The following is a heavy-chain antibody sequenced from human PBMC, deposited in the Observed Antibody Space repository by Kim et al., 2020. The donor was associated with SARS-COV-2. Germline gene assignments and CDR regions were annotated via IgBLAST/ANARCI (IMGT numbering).Heavy chain of an antibody. CDR2: IKSKTDGGTK. CDR3: TTEPDSSGWYSGY. CDR1: GFTFSNAW. V-gene: IGHV3-15*01. D-gene: IGHD6-19*01. J-gene: IGHJ4*02. Sequence: GGSLRLSCAASGFTFSNAWLSWVRQAPGKGLEWVGRIKSKTDGGTKDYAAPVKGRFTISRDDSKNKLYLQMNSLKTEDTAVYNCTTEPDSSGWYSGYWGQGTMVTVSS.